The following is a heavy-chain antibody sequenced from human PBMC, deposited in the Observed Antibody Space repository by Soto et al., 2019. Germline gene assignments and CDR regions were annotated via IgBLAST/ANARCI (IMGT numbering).Heavy chain of an antibody. CDR2: IYYSGST. CDR1: GGSISSYY. Sequence: PSETLSLTCTVSGGSISSYYWSWIRQPPGKGLEWIGYIYYSGSTNYNPSLKSRVTISVDTSKNQFSLKLSSVTAADTAVYYCVRHSNYAADFTMDVWGKGTTVTVSS. J-gene: IGHJ6*03. D-gene: IGHD4-4*01. CDR3: VRHSNYAADFTMDV. V-gene: IGHV4-59*08.